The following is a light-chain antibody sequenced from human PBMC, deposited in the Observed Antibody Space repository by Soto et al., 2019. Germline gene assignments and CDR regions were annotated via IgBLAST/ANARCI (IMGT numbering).Light chain of an antibody. V-gene: IGKV3D-20*02. CDR2: TAS. J-gene: IGKJ4*01. CDR1: QSVSSNY. Sequence: EMVLTQSPGTLSLTPGDRVILSCRASQSVSSNYLAWYQQKPGQAPRLLIYTASIRATGIPARFSGSGSGTDFTLTISSLEPEDFAVYYCQQRSDWPLTFGGGTKVEIK. CDR3: QQRSDWPLT.